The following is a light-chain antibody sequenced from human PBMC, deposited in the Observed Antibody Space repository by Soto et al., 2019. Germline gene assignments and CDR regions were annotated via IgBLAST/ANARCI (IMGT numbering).Light chain of an antibody. V-gene: IGKV1-39*01. Sequence: DIQMTQSPSSLSASVGDRVTITCRASQYISSYLNWYQQKPGKAPNLLIYAASSLQSAVPSRFSGSGSGTDFTLTISSLQPEDFATYYCQQSYTTPPTFGQGTKVEIK. CDR1: QYISSY. J-gene: IGKJ1*01. CDR3: QQSYTTPPT. CDR2: AAS.